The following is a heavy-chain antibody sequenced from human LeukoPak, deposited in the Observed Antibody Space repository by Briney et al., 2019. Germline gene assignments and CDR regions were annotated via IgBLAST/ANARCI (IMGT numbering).Heavy chain of an antibody. Sequence: GGSLRLSCAASGFTFSSYWMHWVRQAPGKGLVWVSRINSDGSSTSYADSVKGRFTISRDNAKNTLYLQMNSLRAEDTAVYYCARKGGVSSSHRPAYYWGQETLVTVSS. J-gene: IGHJ4*02. V-gene: IGHV3-74*01. D-gene: IGHD6-13*01. CDR3: ARKGGVSSSHRPAYY. CDR2: INSDGSST. CDR1: GFTFSSYW.